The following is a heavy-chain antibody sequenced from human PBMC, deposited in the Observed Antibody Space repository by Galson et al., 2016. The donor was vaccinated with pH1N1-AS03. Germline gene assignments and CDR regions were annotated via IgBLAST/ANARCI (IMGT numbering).Heavy chain of an antibody. Sequence: SLRLSCAASGFTFSSYGMHWVRQAPGKGLEWVAVISYDGSNKYYADSVKGRFTISRDNSKNTLYLQLNSLRVEDTAIYYCAKRPRSDDYWGQGTLVTVSS. J-gene: IGHJ4*02. CDR2: ISYDGSNK. CDR3: AKRPRSDDY. V-gene: IGHV3-30*18. CDR1: GFTFSSYG.